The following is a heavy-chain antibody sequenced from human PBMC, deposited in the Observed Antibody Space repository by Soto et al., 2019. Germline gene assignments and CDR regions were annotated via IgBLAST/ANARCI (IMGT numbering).Heavy chain of an antibody. CDR1: GVSFSGYY. J-gene: IGHJ4*02. Sequence: SETLSLTCAVYGVSFSGYYWSWLRPPPGKGLEWIGEINHSGSTNYNPSLKSRVTISVDTSKNQFSLKLSSVTAADTAVYYCARGPPYYDILTGYFDYWGQGTLVTVS. CDR3: ARGPPYYDILTGYFDY. D-gene: IGHD3-9*01. V-gene: IGHV4-34*01. CDR2: INHSGST.